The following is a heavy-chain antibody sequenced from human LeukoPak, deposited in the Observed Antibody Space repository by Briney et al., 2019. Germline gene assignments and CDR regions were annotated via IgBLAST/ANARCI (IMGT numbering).Heavy chain of an antibody. CDR1: GFTFSTSA. Sequence: GGSLRLSCAASGFTFSTSAMHWVRQAPGKGLDWVAVISYDESNKYYADSVKGRFTISRDNSKNTLYLQMNSLRAEDTAVYHCYYEGFWGQGTLVTVSS. V-gene: IGHV3-30*03. CDR3: YYEGF. D-gene: IGHD1-26*01. J-gene: IGHJ4*02. CDR2: ISYDESNK.